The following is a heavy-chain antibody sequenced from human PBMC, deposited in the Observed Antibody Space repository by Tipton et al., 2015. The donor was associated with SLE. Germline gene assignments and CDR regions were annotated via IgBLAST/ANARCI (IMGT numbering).Heavy chain of an antibody. Sequence: LSLTCTVSGGSISSGTDYWTWIRQPAGKGLEWIGRIYTSGSTSYDPALKSRVTISLDMSKNQFSLRLTSVTAADTAVYYCAREPPRGVTAFDIWGQGTMVTVSS. J-gene: IGHJ3*02. V-gene: IGHV4-61*02. D-gene: IGHD3-10*01. CDR2: IYTSGST. CDR3: AREPPRGVTAFDI. CDR1: GGSISSGTDY.